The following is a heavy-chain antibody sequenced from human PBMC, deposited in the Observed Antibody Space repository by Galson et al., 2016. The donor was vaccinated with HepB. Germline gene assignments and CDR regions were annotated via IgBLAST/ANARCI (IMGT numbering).Heavy chain of an antibody. CDR3: IKDLTAGYSSGWYYFDF. D-gene: IGHD6-19*01. Sequence: SLRLSCAVSGFTLDEYAMHWVRQVPGKGLEWVSGIRWTGGSLGYADSVKGRFTISRDNTKNSLYLQMNSLRTEDTALYYCIKDLTAGYSSGWYYFDFWGQGSLVTVSS. CDR1: GFTLDEYA. CDR2: IRWTGGSL. V-gene: IGHV3-9*01. J-gene: IGHJ4*02.